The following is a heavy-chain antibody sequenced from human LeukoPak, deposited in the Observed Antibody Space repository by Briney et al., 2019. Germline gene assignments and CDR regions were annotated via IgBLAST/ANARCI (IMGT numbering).Heavy chain of an antibody. Sequence: ASVKVSCKASGYRFSGFTINWVRQAPGQGLAWIGWISPYNGKTEYSETVEDRVTMTADTSTYTADMELRGLRSDDLAVYYCVRTDIVGSYYAPNFWGQGSLVTVSS. CDR2: ISPYNGKT. V-gene: IGHV1-18*03. CDR3: VRTDIVGSYYAPNF. CDR1: GYRFSGFT. D-gene: IGHD2-15*01. J-gene: IGHJ4*02.